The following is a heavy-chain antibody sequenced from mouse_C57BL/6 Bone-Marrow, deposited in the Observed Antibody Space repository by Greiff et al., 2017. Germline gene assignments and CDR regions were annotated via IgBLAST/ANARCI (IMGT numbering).Heavy chain of an antibody. V-gene: IGHV1-39*01. CDR2: INPNYGTT. Sequence: EVKLMESGPELVKPGASVKISCKASGYSFTDYNMNRVKQSNGKSLEWIGVINPNYGTTSYNQKFKGKATLTVDQSSSTAYMQLNSLTSEDSAVYYCARGYDYDYAMDYWGQGTSVTVSS. CDR1: GYSFTDYN. CDR3: ARGYDYDYAMDY. J-gene: IGHJ4*01. D-gene: IGHD2-4*01.